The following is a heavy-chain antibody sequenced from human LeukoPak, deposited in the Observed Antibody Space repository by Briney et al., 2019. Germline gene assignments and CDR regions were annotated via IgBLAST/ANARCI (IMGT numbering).Heavy chain of an antibody. CDR1: GGSISTRSYY. CDR2: IYYSGST. D-gene: IGHD3-22*01. Sequence: SETLSLTCTVSGGSISTRSYYWGWIRQPPGKGLEWIVSIYYSGSTYYSPSLKSRVTISVDTSKNQFSMKLSSVTAADTAVYYCARRAYYYDTSGYFDYWGQGTLVTVSS. J-gene: IGHJ4*02. V-gene: IGHV4-39*01. CDR3: ARRAYYYDTSGYFDY.